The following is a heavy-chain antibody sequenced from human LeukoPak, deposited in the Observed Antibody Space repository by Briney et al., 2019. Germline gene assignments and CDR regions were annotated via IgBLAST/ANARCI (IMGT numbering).Heavy chain of an antibody. D-gene: IGHD3-10*01. V-gene: IGHV1-2*02. CDR1: GHTFTGYY. J-gene: IGHJ6*02. CDR3: ARVREAYYYGSGSYYVYYYYGMDV. CDR2: INPNSGGT. Sequence: ASVKVSCKASGHTFTGYYMHWVRQAPGQGLEWMGWINPNSGGTNYAQKLQGSVTMTRDTSISTAYMELSRLRSDDTAVYYCARVREAYYYGSGSYYVYYYYGMDVWGQGTTVTVSS.